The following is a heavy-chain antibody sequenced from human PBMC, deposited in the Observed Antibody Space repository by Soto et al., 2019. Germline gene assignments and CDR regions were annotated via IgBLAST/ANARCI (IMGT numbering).Heavy chain of an antibody. Sequence: PVGSLSLSCAASRFTFSTYAMSWVRQAPGKGLEWVSGISGGGGDTSYADSVMGRFTCSRDNSKNTLYLQMNSLRAEDAALYYCAKSLFGGPDIWGQGTMVTVSS. CDR2: ISGGGGDT. J-gene: IGHJ3*02. V-gene: IGHV3-23*01. D-gene: IGHD2-15*01. CDR1: RFTFSTYA. CDR3: AKSLFGGPDI.